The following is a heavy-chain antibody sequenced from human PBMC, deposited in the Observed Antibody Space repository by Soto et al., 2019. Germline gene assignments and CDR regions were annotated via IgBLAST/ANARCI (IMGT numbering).Heavy chain of an antibody. CDR1: GYTFTTYD. D-gene: IGHD1-26*01. CDR3: ARNKWETGDFDY. J-gene: IGHJ4*02. Sequence: QVQLVQSGAEVRKPGASVKVSCKASGYTFTTYDINWMRQATGQGLEWVGWMNTNSGTTGYAQKFQVRVSMTRDTSMNTAYMELSSLTSEATAVYYCARNKWETGDFDYGGQGTLVTVSS. V-gene: IGHV1-8*01. CDR2: MNTNSGTT.